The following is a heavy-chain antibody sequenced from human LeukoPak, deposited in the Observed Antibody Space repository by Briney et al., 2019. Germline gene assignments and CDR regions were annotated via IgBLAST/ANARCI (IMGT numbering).Heavy chain of an antibody. CDR3: ARARGIVGATMGIDYFDY. J-gene: IGHJ4*02. D-gene: IGHD1-26*01. CDR2: ISSSSSYI. V-gene: IGHV3-21*01. Sequence: PGGSLRLSCAASGFTFSSYSMNWVRQAPGKGLEWVSPISSSSSYIYYADSVKGRFTISRDNAKNSLYLQMNSLRAEDTAVYYCARARGIVGATMGIDYFDYWGQGTLVTVSS. CDR1: GFTFSSYS.